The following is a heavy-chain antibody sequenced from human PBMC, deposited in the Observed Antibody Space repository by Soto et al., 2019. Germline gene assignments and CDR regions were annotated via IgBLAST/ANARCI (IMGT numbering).Heavy chain of an antibody. CDR3: ATRGGDYQTYDAFDI. D-gene: IGHD4-17*01. Sequence: QVQLQESGPGLVKPSQTLSLTCTVSGGSISSGGYYWSWIRQHPGKGLEWIGYIYYSGRTYYNPSLKSRVTISVDTSKNQFSLKLSSVTAADTAVYYCATRGGDYQTYDAFDIWGQGTMVTVSS. J-gene: IGHJ3*02. CDR1: GGSISSGGYY. V-gene: IGHV4-31*03. CDR2: IYYSGRT.